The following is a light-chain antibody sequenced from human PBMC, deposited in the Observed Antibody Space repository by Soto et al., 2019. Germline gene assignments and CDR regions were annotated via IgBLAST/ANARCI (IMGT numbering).Light chain of an antibody. CDR1: QSINRH. J-gene: IGKJ5*01. CDR2: DAS. CDR3: QQYNNWPPIT. V-gene: IGKV3-11*01. Sequence: EIVLTQSPGTLSLSPGERATLSCRSSQSINRHLAWYRQKPGQAPRLLIYDASNRATGIPARFSGSGSGTDFTLTISRLEPEDFAVYYCQQYNNWPPITFGQGTRLEIK.